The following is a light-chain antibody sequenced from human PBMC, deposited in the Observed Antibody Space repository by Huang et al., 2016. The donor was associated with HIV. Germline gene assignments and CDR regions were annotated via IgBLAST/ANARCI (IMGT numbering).Light chain of an antibody. J-gene: IGKJ2*01. CDR3: QQYNRYSYT. Sequence: DIQMTQSPSTLSASVGDRVTITCRASQSISSWLAWYQQKPGNAPKVLSYKASSLERGVPSRFSGSGAGTEFTLTISSLQPDDFATYYCQQYNRYSYTFGQGTNLEIK. CDR1: QSISSW. CDR2: KAS. V-gene: IGKV1-5*03.